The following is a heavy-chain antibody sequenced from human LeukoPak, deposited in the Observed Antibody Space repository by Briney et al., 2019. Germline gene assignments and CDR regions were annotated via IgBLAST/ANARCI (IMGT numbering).Heavy chain of an antibody. Sequence: PGGSLRLSCAASGFTFSNYDMNWVRQAPGKGLEWVSSISSSSSYIYYADSVKGRFTISRDNAKNSLYLQMNSLRAEDTAVYYCATSTSSSGPTRDWGQGTLVTVSS. CDR2: ISSSSSYI. CDR3: ATSTSSSGPTRD. D-gene: IGHD6-19*01. V-gene: IGHV3-21*01. CDR1: GFTFSNYD. J-gene: IGHJ4*02.